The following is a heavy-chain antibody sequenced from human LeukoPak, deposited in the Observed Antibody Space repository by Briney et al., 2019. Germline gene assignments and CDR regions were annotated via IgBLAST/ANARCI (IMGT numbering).Heavy chain of an antibody. CDR1: GGSFSGYY. V-gene: IGHV4-34*01. D-gene: IGHD2-15*01. J-gene: IGHJ5*02. CDR3: ARDGCSGGSCYSGGHNWFDP. Sequence: PSETLSLTCAVYGGSFSGYYWSWIRQPPGKGLEWIGEINHSGSTNYNPSLKSRVTISVDTSKNQFSLKLSSVTAADTAVYYCARDGCSGGSCYSGGHNWFDPWGQGTLVTVSS. CDR2: INHSGST.